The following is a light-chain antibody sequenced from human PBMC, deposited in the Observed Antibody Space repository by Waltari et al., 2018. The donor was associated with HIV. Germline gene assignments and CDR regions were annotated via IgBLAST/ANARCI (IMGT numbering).Light chain of an antibody. J-gene: IGKJ2*01. CDR3: QQYYTTPYT. Sequence: DIVMTQSPDSLAVSLGERATINCKSSQSVLYSSNNKNYLAWYQQKPGQLPKLLIYWASTRESGVPDRCSGSGSGTDFTLTISSLQAEDVAVYYCQQYYTTPYTFGQGTKLEIK. CDR2: WAS. V-gene: IGKV4-1*01. CDR1: QSVLYSSNNKNY.